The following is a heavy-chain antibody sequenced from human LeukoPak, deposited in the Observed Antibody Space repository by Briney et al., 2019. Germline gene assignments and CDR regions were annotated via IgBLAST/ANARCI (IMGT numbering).Heavy chain of an antibody. V-gene: IGHV4-4*02. D-gene: IGHD3-3*01. CDR3: ARESLLEWSLRDGAFDY. J-gene: IGHJ4*02. Sequence: SGTLSLTCGVSGGSISITNWWTWVRQPPGKGLEWIGEVNLQGSTNYNPSLKSRVAISVDKSENHISLKLTSVTAADTAVYYCARESLLEWSLRDGAFDYWGQGTLVTVSS. CDR2: VNLQGST. CDR1: GGSISITNW.